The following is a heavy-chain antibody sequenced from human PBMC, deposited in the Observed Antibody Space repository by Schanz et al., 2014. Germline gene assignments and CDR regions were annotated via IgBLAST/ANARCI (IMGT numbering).Heavy chain of an antibody. Sequence: QVQLVQSGAELRKPGTSVKVSCKASGYTFTSYGISWVRQAPGQGLEWMGWISPYNGNTNYAQKLQGRVTMTADTATGTAYMDLRSLRSHDTTVYYYARAERFGDMDVWGQGTTXTVSS. V-gene: IGHV1-18*01. CDR1: GYTFTSYG. D-gene: IGHD3-10*01. CDR3: ARAERFGDMDV. CDR2: ISPYNGNT. J-gene: IGHJ6*02.